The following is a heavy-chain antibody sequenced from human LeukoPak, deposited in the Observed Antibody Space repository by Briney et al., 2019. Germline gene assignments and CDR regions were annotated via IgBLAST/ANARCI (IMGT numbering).Heavy chain of an antibody. CDR3: AREDGYCSGGNCYSYFDS. CDR1: GFTFSHFW. J-gene: IGHJ4*02. CDR2: IKKTGSET. Sequence: GGSLRLSRAASGFTFSHFWMSWVRQAPGKGLEWVAYIKKTGSETYYVDSVKGRFTITRDNTRNSLFLQMYSLRAEDTAVYFCAREDGYCSGGNCYSYFDSWGQGTLVTVSS. V-gene: IGHV3-7*01. D-gene: IGHD2-15*01.